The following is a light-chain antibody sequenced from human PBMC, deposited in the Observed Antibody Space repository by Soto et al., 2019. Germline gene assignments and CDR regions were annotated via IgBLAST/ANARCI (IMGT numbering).Light chain of an antibody. Sequence: EIVMTQSPATLSVSPGERATLSCRASQSVSSNLAWYQQKPGQAPRLLIYGASTRATGIPARFSGSGSVTEFNLTISSLQSDYFAVYYCQQYNNWLFTFGPGTKVDIK. CDR1: QSVSSN. V-gene: IGKV3D-15*01. CDR2: GAS. CDR3: QQYNNWLFT. J-gene: IGKJ3*01.